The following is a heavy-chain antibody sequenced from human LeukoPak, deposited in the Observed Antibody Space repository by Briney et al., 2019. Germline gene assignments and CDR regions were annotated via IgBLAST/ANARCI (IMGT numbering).Heavy chain of an antibody. D-gene: IGHD5-18*01. CDR3: ARDSYVDTAMAD. CDR2: IYYSGST. J-gene: IGHJ4*02. V-gene: IGHV4-39*07. CDR1: GGSISSSSYY. Sequence: SETLSLTCTVSGGSISSSSYYWGWIRQPPGKGLEWIGSIYYSGSTYYNPSLKGRVTISVDTSKNQFSLKLSSVTAADTAVYYCARDSYVDTAMADWGQGTLVTVSS.